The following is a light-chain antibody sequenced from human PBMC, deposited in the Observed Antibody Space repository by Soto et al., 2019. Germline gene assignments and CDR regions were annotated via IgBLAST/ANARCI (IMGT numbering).Light chain of an antibody. V-gene: IGKV3-20*01. J-gene: IGKJ5*01. CDR2: AVS. Sequence: ESVLTQSPGTLSLSPGERATLSCRASQSVSSSSVAWYRQRPGQAPRLLIYAVSSRAIDTPDRFSGSGSGTDSTLTISSLQPEDFLRYWSQVSYSLPNTFGDGTRLQI. CDR1: QSVSSSS. CDR3: QVSYSLPNT.